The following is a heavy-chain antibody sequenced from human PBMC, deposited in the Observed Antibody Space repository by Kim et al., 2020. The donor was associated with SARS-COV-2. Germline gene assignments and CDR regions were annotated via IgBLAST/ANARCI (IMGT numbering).Heavy chain of an antibody. V-gene: IGHV7-4-1*02. J-gene: IGHJ6*02. CDR2: INTDNGNP. D-gene: IGHD2-2*01. Sequence: ASVKVSCKASGYTFTKHAMNWVRLAPGQGLEWMGWINTDNGNPTYAQGFRGRYVFSLDSSVSTAYLQISSLKAEDTAVYYGARGDCSSTSCYSMDVWGHGTTVTVSS. CDR1: GYTFTKHA. CDR3: ARGDCSSTSCYSMDV.